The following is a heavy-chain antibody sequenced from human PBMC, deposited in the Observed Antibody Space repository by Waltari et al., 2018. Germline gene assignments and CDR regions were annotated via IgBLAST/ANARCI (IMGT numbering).Heavy chain of an antibody. CDR3: ARWRAWGFDAFDI. V-gene: IGHV1-69*01. CDR1: GYTFTGYY. Sequence: QVQLVQSGAEVKKPGASVKVSCKASGYTFTGYYMHWVRQAPGQGLEWMGGIIPIFGTANYAQKFQGRVTITTDESTSTAYMELSSLRSEDTAVYYCARWRAWGFDAFDIWGQGTMVTVSS. D-gene: IGHD7-27*01. CDR2: IIPIFGTA. J-gene: IGHJ3*02.